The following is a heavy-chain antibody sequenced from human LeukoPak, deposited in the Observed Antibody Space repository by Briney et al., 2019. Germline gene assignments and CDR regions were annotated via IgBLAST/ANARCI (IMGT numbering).Heavy chain of an antibody. CDR1: GFTFSNFG. D-gene: IGHD6-6*01. CDR3: AREGMPAVRYGLDV. Sequence: GGSLRLSCAASGFTFSNFGMHWVRQAPGEGLEWVSIIWVAVTTKYYADSVKGRFTISRDNSKDTLYLQMNNLRAEDTAVYFCAREGMPAVRYGLDVWGQGTTVTVSS. J-gene: IGHJ6*02. CDR2: IWVAVTTK. V-gene: IGHV3-33*01.